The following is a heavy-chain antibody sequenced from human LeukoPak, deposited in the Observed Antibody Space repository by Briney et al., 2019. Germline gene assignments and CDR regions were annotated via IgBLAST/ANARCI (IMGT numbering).Heavy chain of an antibody. D-gene: IGHD3-10*01. J-gene: IGHJ4*02. V-gene: IGHV3-23*01. CDR1: GISLSNYG. Sequence: GGSLRLSCVVSGISLSNYGMSWGRQAPGKGLEWVSYISERGGSTTYADSVKGRFTISRDTSLNTLYLQIHHLRAEDTAVYFCAKRGVVIRGILVIGYHQEAYHYDFWGQGVLVTVSS. CDR3: AKRGVVIRGILVIGYHQEAYHYDF. CDR2: ISERGGST.